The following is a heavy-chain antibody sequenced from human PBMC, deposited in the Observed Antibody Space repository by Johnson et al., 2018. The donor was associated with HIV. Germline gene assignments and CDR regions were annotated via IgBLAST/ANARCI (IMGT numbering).Heavy chain of an antibody. J-gene: IGHJ3*02. CDR1: GFTFDDYG. CDR2: INWNGGST. D-gene: IGHD2-15*01. CDR3: ARVVVVVATVRVGAFDI. Sequence: MLLVESGGGVVRPGGSLRLSCAASGFTFDDYGMSWVRQVPGKGLVWVSDINWNGGSTGYADSGKGRFTISRDNAKKSLYLQMNSRRAEDTALYYCARVVVVVATVRVGAFDIWGQGTMVTVSS. V-gene: IGHV3-20*04.